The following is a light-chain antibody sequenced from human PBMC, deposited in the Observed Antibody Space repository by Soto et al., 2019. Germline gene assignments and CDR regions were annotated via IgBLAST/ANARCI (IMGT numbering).Light chain of an antibody. CDR1: QSVSGSD. CDR3: HQYGISPPT. Sequence: EVVLTQSPGTLSLSPGERATLSCRASQSVSGSDLAWYQQKPGQAPRLLISGVSNRATGTPDRFSVSGSGTDFTLTISSLEPEDFAVFYCHQYGISPPTFGPGTKVEI. J-gene: IGKJ1*01. CDR2: GVS. V-gene: IGKV3-20*01.